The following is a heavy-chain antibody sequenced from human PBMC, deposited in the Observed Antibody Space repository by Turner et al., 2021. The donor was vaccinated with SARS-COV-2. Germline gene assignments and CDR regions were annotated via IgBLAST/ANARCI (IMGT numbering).Heavy chain of an antibody. Sequence: QVQLQESGPGLVKPSGTLSLICTVSGGSVSPFYWGWIRQPPVKGLEWIGYIYNTGSVSYSPSLENRVTISDETSKSQLSLKLNSVTAADTAVYYCARWNEGFDYWGQGTLVTVSS. CDR3: ARWNEGFDY. CDR2: IYNTGSV. CDR1: GGSVSPFY. V-gene: IGHV4-59*02. D-gene: IGHD1-1*01. J-gene: IGHJ4*02.